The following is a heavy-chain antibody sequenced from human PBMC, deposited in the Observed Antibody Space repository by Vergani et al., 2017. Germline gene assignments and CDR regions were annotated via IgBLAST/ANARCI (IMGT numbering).Heavy chain of an antibody. CDR3: EGGSAGYGASQN. J-gene: IGHJ4*02. D-gene: IGHD4-17*01. V-gene: IGHV1-69*02. CDR2: IIPILGIA. CDR1: GGTFSSYT. Sequence: QVQLVQSGAEVKKPGSSVKVSCKASGGTFSSYTISWVRQAPGQGLEWMGRIIPILGIANYAQKFQGRVTCTADKSTSTAYIGLGSLGSEDTALYYCEGGSAGYGASQNGGQGTLVTVSS.